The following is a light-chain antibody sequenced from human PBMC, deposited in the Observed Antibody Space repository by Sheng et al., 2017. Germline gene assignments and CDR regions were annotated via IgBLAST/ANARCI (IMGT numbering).Light chain of an antibody. Sequence: DIVLTQSPDSLAVSLGERATINCKSSQSLLYGSNNQNYLAWYQQRPGQPPKLLIYWASTRESGVPDRFSGSGSGTDFTLTISSLQPDDFATYYCQQYSKYSWTFGQGTKVEIK. CDR1: QSLLYGSNNQNY. CDR3: QQYSKYSWT. J-gene: IGKJ1*01. V-gene: IGKV4-1*01. CDR2: WAS.